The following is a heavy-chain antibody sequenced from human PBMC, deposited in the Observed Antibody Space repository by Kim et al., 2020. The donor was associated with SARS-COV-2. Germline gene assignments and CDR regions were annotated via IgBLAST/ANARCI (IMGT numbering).Heavy chain of an antibody. CDR2: IYYSGST. J-gene: IGHJ4*02. Sequence: SETLSLTCTVSGGSISSSSYYWGWIRQPPGKGLEWIGSIYYSGSTYYNPSLKSRVTISVDTSKNQFSLKLSSVTAADTAVYYCAREEQTGYYYDSSGLLFYWGQGTLVTVSS. CDR1: GGSISSSSYY. V-gene: IGHV4-39*07. D-gene: IGHD3-22*01. CDR3: AREEQTGYYYDSSGLLFY.